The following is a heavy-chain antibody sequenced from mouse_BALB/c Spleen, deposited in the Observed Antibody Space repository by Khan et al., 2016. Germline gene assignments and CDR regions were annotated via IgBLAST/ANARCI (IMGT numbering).Heavy chain of an antibody. J-gene: IGHJ2*01. CDR2: ISYSGVT. V-gene: IGHV3-2*02. CDR1: GYSITSGYA. Sequence: VQLQQSGPGLVKPSQSLSLSCTVTGYSITSGYAWNWIRQFPGNKLEWMGYISYSGVTSYTQSLKSRISITRDTSKNPSFLQLTSVTTEDTATYDCAKGNYYGYYFDCWGQGTTLAVS. D-gene: IGHD1-1*01. CDR3: AKGNYYGYYFDC.